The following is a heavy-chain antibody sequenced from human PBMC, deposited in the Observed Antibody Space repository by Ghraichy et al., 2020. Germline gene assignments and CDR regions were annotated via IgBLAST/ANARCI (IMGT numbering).Heavy chain of an antibody. CDR3: ARDDPAFFDY. Sequence: LSLTCATSGFTFSSYSMTWVRQAPGKGLEFVSYISSSSSMIYYADSVKGRFTISRDNAMNSLYLQMNSLRDEDTAVYYCARDDPAFFDYWGQGTLVTVSS. V-gene: IGHV3-48*02. J-gene: IGHJ4*02. CDR2: ISSSSSMI. D-gene: IGHD2-2*01. CDR1: GFTFSSYS.